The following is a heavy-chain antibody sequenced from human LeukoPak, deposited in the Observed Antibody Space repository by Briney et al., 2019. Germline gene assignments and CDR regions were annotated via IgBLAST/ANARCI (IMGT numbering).Heavy chain of an antibody. J-gene: IGHJ4*02. Sequence: QAGGSLRLSCAASGFTFSSYAMSWVRQAPGKGLEWVSAISGSGGSTYYADSVKGRFTISRDNSKNTLYLQMNSLRAEDTAVYYCAKERLGYCSGGSCYVFDYWGQGTLVTVSS. CDR1: GFTFSSYA. CDR3: AKERLGYCSGGSCYVFDY. D-gene: IGHD2-15*01. V-gene: IGHV3-23*01. CDR2: ISGSGGST.